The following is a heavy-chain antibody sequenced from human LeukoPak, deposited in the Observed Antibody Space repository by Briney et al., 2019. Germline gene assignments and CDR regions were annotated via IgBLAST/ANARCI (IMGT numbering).Heavy chain of an antibody. CDR1: GFTFSSYS. CDR3: ARVWHSSGWSTVRSGFDY. V-gene: IGHV3-48*01. Sequence: RGSLRLSCAASGFTFSSYSMNWVRQAPGKGLEWVSYISSSSSTIYYADSVKGRFTISRDNAKNSLYLQMNSLRAEDTAVYYCARVWHSSGWSTVRSGFDYWGQGTLVTVSS. D-gene: IGHD6-19*01. J-gene: IGHJ4*02. CDR2: ISSSSSTI.